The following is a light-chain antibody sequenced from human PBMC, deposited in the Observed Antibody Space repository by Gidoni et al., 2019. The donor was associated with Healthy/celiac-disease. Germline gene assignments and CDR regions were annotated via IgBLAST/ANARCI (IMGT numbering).Light chain of an antibody. V-gene: IGKV1-33*01. CDR2: DAS. CDR3: QQYDILPRT. CDR1: QDISND. Sequence: DIQMTQSPSYLSAYVGDRVTITCQASQDISNDLNWYQQKPGKAPKILIDDASNLETGVPSRVSGRGSGTDCTFTISSLQPEDIATYYCQQYDILPRTFGPGTKVDIK. J-gene: IGKJ3*01.